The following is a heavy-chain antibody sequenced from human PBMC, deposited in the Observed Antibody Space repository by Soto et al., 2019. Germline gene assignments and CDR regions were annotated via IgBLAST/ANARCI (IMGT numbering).Heavy chain of an antibody. Sequence: GGSLRLSCAASGFTFSSYAMSWVRQAPWKGLEWVSAISGSGGSTYYADSVKGRFTISRDNSKNTLYLQMNSLRAEDTAVYYCAKVAFITMIVVVNFDYWGQGTLVTVSS. D-gene: IGHD3-22*01. CDR2: ISGSGGST. V-gene: IGHV3-23*01. CDR1: GFTFSSYA. CDR3: AKVAFITMIVVVNFDY. J-gene: IGHJ4*02.